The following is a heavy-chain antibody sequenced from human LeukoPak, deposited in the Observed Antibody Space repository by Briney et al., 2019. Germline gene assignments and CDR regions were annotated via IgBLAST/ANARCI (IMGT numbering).Heavy chain of an antibody. D-gene: IGHD3-3*01. CDR3: ARDEGRNYDFWSGYLGANDAFDI. Sequence: SETLSLTCTVSGGSISSSSYYWGWIRQPPGKGLEWIGSIYYSGSTYYNPSLKSRVTVSVDTSKNQFSLKLSSVTAADTAVYYCARDEGRNYDFWSGYLGANDAFDIWGQGTMVTVSS. V-gene: IGHV4-39*07. J-gene: IGHJ3*02. CDR1: GGSISSSSYY. CDR2: IYYSGST.